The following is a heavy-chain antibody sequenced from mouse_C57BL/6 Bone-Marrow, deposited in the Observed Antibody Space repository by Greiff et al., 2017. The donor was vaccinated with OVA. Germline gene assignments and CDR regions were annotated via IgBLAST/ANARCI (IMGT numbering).Heavy chain of an antibody. Sequence: EVMLVESGPGMVKPSQSLSLTCTVTGYSITSGYDWHWIRHFPGNKLEWMGYISYSGSTNYNPSLKSRISITHDTSKNHFFLKLNSVTTEDTATYYCARGDGYIWYFDVWGTGTTVTVSS. CDR2: ISYSGST. D-gene: IGHD2-3*01. CDR3: ARGDGYIWYFDV. CDR1: GYSITSGYD. V-gene: IGHV3-1*01. J-gene: IGHJ1*03.